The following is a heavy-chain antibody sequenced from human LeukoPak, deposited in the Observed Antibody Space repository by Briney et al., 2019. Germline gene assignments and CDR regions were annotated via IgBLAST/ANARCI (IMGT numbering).Heavy chain of an antibody. CDR3: ARVRAGGYFDY. CDR1: GITFNSYS. D-gene: IGHD4-23*01. V-gene: IGHV3-48*02. Sequence: GGSLRLSCAASGITFNSYSMSWVRQAPGKGLEWLSYIRSSGGNIFYTDSVKGRFTISRDNAKNSLYLQMSSLRDEDTAVYYCARVRAGGYFDYWGQGTLVTVSS. CDR2: IRSSGGNI. J-gene: IGHJ4*02.